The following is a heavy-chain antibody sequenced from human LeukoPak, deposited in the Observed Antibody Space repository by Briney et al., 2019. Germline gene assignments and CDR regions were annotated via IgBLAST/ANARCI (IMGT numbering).Heavy chain of an antibody. J-gene: IGHJ1*01. CDR1: GFTFSSYA. CDR3: AKGLWRDGYNPEYFQH. D-gene: IGHD5-24*01. Sequence: GGSLRLSCAASGFTFSSYAMSWVRQAPGKGLEWVSAIGGSGGSTYYADSVKGRFTISRDNSKNTLYLQMNSLRAEDTAVYYCAKGLWRDGYNPEYFQHWGQGTLVTVSS. CDR2: IGGSGGST. V-gene: IGHV3-23*01.